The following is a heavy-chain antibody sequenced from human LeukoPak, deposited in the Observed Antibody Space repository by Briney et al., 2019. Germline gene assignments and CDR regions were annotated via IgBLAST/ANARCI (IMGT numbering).Heavy chain of an antibody. CDR1: GFTFDDYA. Sequence: GRSLRLSCAASGFTFDDYAMHWVRQAPGKGLEWVSGISWNSGSIGYADSVKGRFTISRDNAKNSLYLQMNSLRAEDMALYYCAKDICYDSSGYNYFDYWGQGTLVTVSS. V-gene: IGHV3-9*03. CDR3: AKDICYDSSGYNYFDY. CDR2: ISWNSGSI. D-gene: IGHD3-22*01. J-gene: IGHJ4*02.